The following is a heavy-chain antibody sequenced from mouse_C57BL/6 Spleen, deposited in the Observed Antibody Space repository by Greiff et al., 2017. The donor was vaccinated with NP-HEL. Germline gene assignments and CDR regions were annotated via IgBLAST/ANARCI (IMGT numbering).Heavy chain of an antibody. Sequence: VQLQQPGAELVKPGASVKMSCTASGYTFTSYWITWVKQRPGQGLEWIGDIYPGSGSTNYNEKFKSKATLTVDTSSSTAYMQLSSLTSEDSAVYYCARGGYYDYGPLFAYWGQGTLVTVSA. CDR3: ARGGYYDYGPLFAY. CDR2: IYPGSGST. J-gene: IGHJ3*01. CDR1: GYTFTSYW. D-gene: IGHD2-4*01. V-gene: IGHV1-55*01.